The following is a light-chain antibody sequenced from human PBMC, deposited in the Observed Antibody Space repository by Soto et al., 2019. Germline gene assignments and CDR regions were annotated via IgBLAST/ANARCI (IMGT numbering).Light chain of an antibody. CDR2: AAS. CDR3: QQLNDRRFS. V-gene: IGKV1-9*01. CDR1: QGNNSF. Sequence: IQLTQSPSSLSASVGDRVTISCRASQGNNSFVAWYQQKSGKAHKLLIYAASTLQSGVPSRFSGSGSGTDFTLTISSLQPEDFATYYCQQLNDRRFSFGQGTKLDIK. J-gene: IGKJ2*01.